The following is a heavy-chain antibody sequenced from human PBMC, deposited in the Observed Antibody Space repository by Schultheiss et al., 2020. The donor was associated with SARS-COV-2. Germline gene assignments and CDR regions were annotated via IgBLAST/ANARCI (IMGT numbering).Heavy chain of an antibody. Sequence: GGSLRLSCAASGFTFSSYGMHWVRQAPGKGLEWVSAISGSGGSTYYADSVKGRFTISRDNSKNTMYLQMNSLRAEDTALYYCAKANYYDSSGGDAFDIWGQGTMVTVSS. CDR1: GFTFSSYG. CDR3: AKANYYDSSGGDAFDI. J-gene: IGHJ3*02. V-gene: IGHV3-23*01. D-gene: IGHD3-22*01. CDR2: ISGSGGST.